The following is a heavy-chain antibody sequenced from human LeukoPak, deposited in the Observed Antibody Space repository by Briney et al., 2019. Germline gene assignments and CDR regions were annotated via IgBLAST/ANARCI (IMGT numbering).Heavy chain of an antibody. Sequence: SRTLSLTCTVSGGFISGAYYWSWIRQHPGKGLEWIGYIYNSGSTYYNPSLKSRVSMSVDTSKNQFSLQVRSVTAADTAVYYCARRGYSDYDLDYWGQGTLVIVSS. V-gene: IGHV4-30-4*01. CDR2: IYNSGST. CDR1: GGFISGAYY. J-gene: IGHJ4*02. D-gene: IGHD5-12*01. CDR3: ARRGYSDYDLDY.